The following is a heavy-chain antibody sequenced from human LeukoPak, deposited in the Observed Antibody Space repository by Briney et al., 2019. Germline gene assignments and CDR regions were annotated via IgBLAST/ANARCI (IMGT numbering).Heavy chain of an antibody. V-gene: IGHV3-30-3*01. Sequence: PGGSLRLSCAASGFTFSSYAIHWVRQAPGKGLEWVAVISYDGSNKYYADSVKGRFTISRDNSKNILYLQMNSLRGEDTAVYYRARETEAFENWGQGTLVTVSS. CDR3: ARETEAFEN. CDR1: GFTFSSYA. CDR2: ISYDGSNK. J-gene: IGHJ4*02.